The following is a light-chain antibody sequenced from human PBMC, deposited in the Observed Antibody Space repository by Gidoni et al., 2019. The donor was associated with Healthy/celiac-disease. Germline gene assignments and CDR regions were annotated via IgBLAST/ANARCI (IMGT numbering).Light chain of an antibody. CDR3: QQNYSTRWT. J-gene: IGKJ1*01. CDR2: AAS. Sequence: DIQMTPSPSSLSASVGDRVTITCRASQSISSYLNWYQQKPGKAPKLLIYAASNLQSGVPSRFSGSGSGTDFTLTISSLQPEDFATYYCQQNYSTRWTFGQGTKVEIK. CDR1: QSISSY. V-gene: IGKV1-39*01.